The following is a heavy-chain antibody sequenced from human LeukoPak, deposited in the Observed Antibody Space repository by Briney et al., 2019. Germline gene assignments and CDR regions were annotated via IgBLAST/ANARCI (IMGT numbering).Heavy chain of an antibody. CDR2: IYPGDSDT. V-gene: IGHV5-51*01. Sequence: GESLKISCKGSGYSFTSYWIGWVRQMPGKGLEWMGIIYPGDSDTRYSPSFQGQVTISADKSISTAYLQWSSLKASDTAMYYCARSPPLDILTGYYNPEGYAFDIWGQGTMVTVSS. CDR1: GYSFTSYW. CDR3: ARSPPLDILTGYYNPEGYAFDI. D-gene: IGHD3-9*01. J-gene: IGHJ3*02.